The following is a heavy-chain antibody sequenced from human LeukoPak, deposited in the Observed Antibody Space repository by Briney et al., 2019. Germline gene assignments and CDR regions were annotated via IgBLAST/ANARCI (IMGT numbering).Heavy chain of an antibody. CDR2: ISSSGSTI. V-gene: IGHV3-11*01. CDR1: GFTFSDYY. Sequence: GGSLRLSCAASGFTFSDYYMSWIRLAPGKGLEWVSYISSSGSTIYYADSVKGRFTISRDNAKNSLYLQMNSLRAEDTAVYYCARERPDIVVVPAAPDYYYYYMDVWGKGTTVTVSS. J-gene: IGHJ6*03. D-gene: IGHD2-2*01. CDR3: ARERPDIVVVPAAPDYYYYYMDV.